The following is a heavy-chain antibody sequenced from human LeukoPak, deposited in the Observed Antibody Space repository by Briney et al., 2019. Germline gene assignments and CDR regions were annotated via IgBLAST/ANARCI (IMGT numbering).Heavy chain of an antibody. V-gene: IGHV3-23*01. CDR1: GFTFSGYA. D-gene: IGHD1-1*01. CDR3: AKSHASIWNVYDY. CDR2: ITAGGDGT. J-gene: IGHJ4*02. Sequence: GGSLRLSCAASGFTFSGYAMSWVRLAPGKGPEWVSAITAGGDGTYYADSVKGRFTISRDNLKNMVFLQMNSLRAEDTAIYYCAKSHASIWNVYDYWGQGTLVTVSS.